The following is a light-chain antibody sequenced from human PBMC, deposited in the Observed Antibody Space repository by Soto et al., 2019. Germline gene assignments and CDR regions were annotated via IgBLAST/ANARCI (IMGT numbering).Light chain of an antibody. CDR1: SSDIGSYTR. J-gene: IGLJ2*01. CDR3: SSYTSFDTVI. V-gene: IGLV2-18*02. CDR2: EVT. Sequence: QSALTQPPSVSGSPGLSVTISCTGSSSDIGSYTRVSWYQQPPASAPKLLIYEVTRRASGAPDRFSGSASGNTASLTISGVHAEDEADYYRSSYTSFDTVIFGGGTKLTVL.